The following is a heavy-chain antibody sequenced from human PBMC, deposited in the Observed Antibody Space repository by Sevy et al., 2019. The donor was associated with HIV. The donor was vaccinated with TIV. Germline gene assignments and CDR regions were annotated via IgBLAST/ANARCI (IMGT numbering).Heavy chain of an antibody. J-gene: IGHJ4*02. CDR2: FDPEDGET. D-gene: IGHD3-10*01. CDR3: ATDPLRYGSGSPFDY. Sequence: ASVKVSCKVSGYTLTELSMHWVRQAPGKGLEWMGGFDPEDGETIYAQKFQGRVTMTEEKSTDTAYMELSSLRSEDTAVYYCATDPLRYGSGSPFDYWGQGTLVTVSS. CDR1: GYTLTELS. V-gene: IGHV1-24*01.